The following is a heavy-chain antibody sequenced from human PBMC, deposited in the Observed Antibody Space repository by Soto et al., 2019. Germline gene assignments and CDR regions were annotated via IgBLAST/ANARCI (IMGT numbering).Heavy chain of an antibody. CDR3: ARALTGYGMDV. V-gene: IGHV1-18*01. CDR2: ITTYNGNT. Sequence: QVQLVQSGVEVREPGASVKVTCKAVRYIFTNYGVSWVRQAPGQGLEWMGWITTYNGNTEDAQKFQGRVTMTTHASTSTDDMELGSLVSDDTAIYYCARALTGYGMDVWGQGTTVTVSS. CDR1: RYIFTNYG. J-gene: IGHJ6*02.